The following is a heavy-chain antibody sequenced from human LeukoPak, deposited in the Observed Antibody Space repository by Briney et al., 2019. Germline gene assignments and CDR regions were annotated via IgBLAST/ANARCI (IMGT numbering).Heavy chain of an antibody. Sequence: GGSLRLSCAASGFTFSSYSSYWMSWVRQAPGKGLEWVANIKEDGSEKYYVDSVKGRFTISRDNAKNSAHLQMNSLRAEDTAVYYCARGGGSGWPFDYWGQGTLVTVSS. CDR1: GFTFSSYSSYW. V-gene: IGHV3-7*01. CDR2: IKEDGSEK. D-gene: IGHD6-19*01. CDR3: ARGGGSGWPFDY. J-gene: IGHJ4*02.